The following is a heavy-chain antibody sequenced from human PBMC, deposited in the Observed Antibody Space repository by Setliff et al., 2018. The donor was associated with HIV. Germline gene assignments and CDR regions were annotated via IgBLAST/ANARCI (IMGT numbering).Heavy chain of an antibody. CDR1: GGSFSGYY. CDR3: ARGSHASFWTGYGEMYFDP. CDR2: IIHSGST. J-gene: IGHJ5*02. V-gene: IGHV4-34*01. D-gene: IGHD3-3*01. Sequence: SETLSLTCAVYGGSFSGYYWSWIRQPPGKGLEWIGEIIHSGSTNYNPSLKSRVTISVDTSKNQFFLNLTSVTAADTAVYYCARGSHASFWTGYGEMYFDPWGQGTQVTVSS.